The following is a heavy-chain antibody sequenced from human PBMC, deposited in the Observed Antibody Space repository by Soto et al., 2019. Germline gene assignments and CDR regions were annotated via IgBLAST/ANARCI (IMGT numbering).Heavy chain of an antibody. Sequence: GGSLRLSCAASGFTFSSYGMHWVRQAPGKGLEWVAVIWYDGSNKYYADSVKGRFTISRDNSKNSLYLQMNSLRAEDTAVYYCARDGGSSSWYSGGYFDYWGQGTLVTVSS. D-gene: IGHD6-13*01. CDR2: IWYDGSNK. CDR3: ARDGGSSSWYSGGYFDY. V-gene: IGHV3-33*01. J-gene: IGHJ4*02. CDR1: GFTFSSYG.